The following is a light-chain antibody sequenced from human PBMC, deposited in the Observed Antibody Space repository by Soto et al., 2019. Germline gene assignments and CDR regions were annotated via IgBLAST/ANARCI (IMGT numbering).Light chain of an antibody. CDR3: QQYDSSPRT. CDR2: RTS. CDR1: QSVSNSY. J-gene: IGKJ1*01. V-gene: IGKV3-20*01. Sequence: EIAFTQCAGPLSLSPGEIATLSCRASQSVSNSYLAWYQQKPGQAPRLLIYRTSNRATGIPDRFSGSGSGTDFTLTISRLEPEDFAVYWCQQYDSSPRTFGQGTKVDIK.